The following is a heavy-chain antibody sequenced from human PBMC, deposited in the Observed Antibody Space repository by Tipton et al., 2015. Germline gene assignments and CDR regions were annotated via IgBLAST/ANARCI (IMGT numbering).Heavy chain of an antibody. CDR1: GYSISSGYY. CDR3: ACQDYDSLTRDYQTVDY. CDR2: IYHRGDT. D-gene: IGHD3-9*01. Sequence: TLSLTCAVSGYSISSGYYWGWIRQPPGKGLEWIGSIYHRGDTNYNPSLKSRVTMSRDTSKNQFSPKLTSVTAADTAVYYCACQDYDSLTRDYQTVDYWGQGTLVTVSS. V-gene: IGHV4-38-2*01. J-gene: IGHJ4*02.